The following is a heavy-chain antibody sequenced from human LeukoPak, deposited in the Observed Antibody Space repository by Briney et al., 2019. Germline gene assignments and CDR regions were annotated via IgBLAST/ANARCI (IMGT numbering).Heavy chain of an antibody. CDR3: ARDSGSGSNDY. V-gene: IGHV1-3*01. J-gene: IGHJ4*02. CDR2: ISAGNGNT. Sequence: ASVKVSCKASGYTFTSYAIHWVRQAPGQRLEWMGWISAGNGNTKYSQNFQGRVTFISNTSATTAFMELSSLRSEDAAVYYCARDSGSGSNDYWGQGTLVTVS. CDR1: GYTFTSYA. D-gene: IGHD1-26*01.